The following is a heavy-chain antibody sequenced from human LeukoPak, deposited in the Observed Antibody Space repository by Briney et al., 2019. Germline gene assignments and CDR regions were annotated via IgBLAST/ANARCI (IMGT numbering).Heavy chain of an antibody. Sequence: GGSLRLSCPVSGFTFSSYAMSWVRQAPGRGLEWVSVISTSGESAYYADSVKGRFTISRDNSKNTLYLQLNDLRAEDTALYYCAKGKADNNLDWFDPWGQGTQVIVSS. V-gene: IGHV3-23*01. D-gene: IGHD6-13*01. CDR2: ISTSGESA. CDR1: GFTFSSYA. CDR3: AKGKADNNLDWFDP. J-gene: IGHJ5*02.